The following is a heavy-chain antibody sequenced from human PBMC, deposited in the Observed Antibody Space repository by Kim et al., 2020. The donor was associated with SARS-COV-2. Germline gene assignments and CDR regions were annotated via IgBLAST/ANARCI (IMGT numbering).Heavy chain of an antibody. CDR3: RDSTKIGSGIDV. Sequence: DYGAPVKGRFTISRDDSKNMLYLQMNSLTTEDTAVYYCRDSTKIGSGIDVWGQGTTVIVSS. J-gene: IGHJ6*02. V-gene: IGHV3-15*01. D-gene: IGHD2-8*01.